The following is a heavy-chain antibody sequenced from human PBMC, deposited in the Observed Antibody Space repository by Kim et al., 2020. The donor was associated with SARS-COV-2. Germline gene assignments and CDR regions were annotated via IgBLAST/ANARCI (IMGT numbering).Heavy chain of an antibody. J-gene: IGHJ6*02. Sequence: SETLSLTCTVSGGSISSYYWSWIRQPPGKGLEWIGYIYYSGSTNYNPSLKSRVTISVDTSKNQFSLKLSSVTAADTAVYYCARQTGHGSGSYYGYYGMDVWGQGTTVTVSS. CDR2: IYYSGST. CDR3: ARQTGHGSGSYYGYYGMDV. CDR1: GGSISSYY. D-gene: IGHD3-10*01. V-gene: IGHV4-59*08.